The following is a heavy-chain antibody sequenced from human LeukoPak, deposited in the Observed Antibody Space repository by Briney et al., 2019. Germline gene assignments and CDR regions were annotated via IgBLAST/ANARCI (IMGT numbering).Heavy chain of an antibody. V-gene: IGHV1-69*04. Sequence: SVKVSCKASGGTFSSYAISWVRQAPGQGLEWMGRIIPILGIANYAQKFQGRVTITADKSTSTAYMELSSLRSEDTAVYYCARDLGIAVAGGHWGQGTLVTASS. D-gene: IGHD6-19*01. CDR1: GGTFSSYA. CDR2: IIPILGIA. CDR3: ARDLGIAVAGGH. J-gene: IGHJ4*02.